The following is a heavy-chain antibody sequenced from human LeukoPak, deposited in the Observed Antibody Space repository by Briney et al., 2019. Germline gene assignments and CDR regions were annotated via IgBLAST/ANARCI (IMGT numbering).Heavy chain of an antibody. Sequence: SETLSLTCTVSGGSISTYYWSWIRQPPGKGLEWIGYIYYSGSTNYNPSLKSRVTISVDPSKNHFSLKLSSVTAADTAVYYCARPHTIFGVVDAFDIWGQGTMVTVSS. V-gene: IGHV4-59*01. CDR3: ARPHTIFGVVDAFDI. CDR1: GGSISTYY. D-gene: IGHD3-3*01. CDR2: IYYSGST. J-gene: IGHJ3*02.